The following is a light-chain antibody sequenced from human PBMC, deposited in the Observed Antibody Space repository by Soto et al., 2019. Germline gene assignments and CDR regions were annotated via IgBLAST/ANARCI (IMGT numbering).Light chain of an antibody. J-gene: IGLJ2*01. V-gene: IGLV2-14*01. Sequence: QSVLTQPASVSGSPGQSVTLSCTGTSNDIGGYNYVSWFQHHPGEAPILMISEVSNRPSGVSYRFSGSKSGNTASLTISGLQAEDEADYYCSSYARGSSVVFGGGTKLTVL. CDR1: SNDIGGYNY. CDR3: SSYARGSSVV. CDR2: EVS.